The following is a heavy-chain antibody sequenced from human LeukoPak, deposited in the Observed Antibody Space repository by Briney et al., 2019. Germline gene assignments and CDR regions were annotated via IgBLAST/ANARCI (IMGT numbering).Heavy chain of an antibody. CDR1: GGTFSSYA. Sequence: SVKVSCKASGGTFSSYAISWVRQAPGQGLEWMGGIIPIFGTANYAQKFQGRVTITADKSTSTAYMELSSLRSEDTAVYYCARAGDYSGYDYAFDYWGQGTLVTVSS. CDR2: IIPIFGTA. J-gene: IGHJ4*02. V-gene: IGHV1-69*06. CDR3: ARAGDYSGYDYAFDY. D-gene: IGHD5-12*01.